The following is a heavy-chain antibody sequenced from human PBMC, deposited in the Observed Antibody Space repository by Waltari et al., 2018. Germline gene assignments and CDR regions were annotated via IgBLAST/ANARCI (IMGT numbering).Heavy chain of an antibody. Sequence: EVQLVESGGCLVRPGVSLRLSCAASGFPFSRYSMNCVLHATGKGLEWVSYISSSSSTIYYADSVKGRFTISRDNAKNSLYLQMNSLRAEDTAVYYCASITYYYDSTPPYYFDYWGQGTLVTVSS. CDR3: ASITYYYDSTPPYYFDY. D-gene: IGHD3-22*01. J-gene: IGHJ4*02. CDR1: GFPFSRYS. V-gene: IGHV3-48*04. CDR2: ISSSSSTI.